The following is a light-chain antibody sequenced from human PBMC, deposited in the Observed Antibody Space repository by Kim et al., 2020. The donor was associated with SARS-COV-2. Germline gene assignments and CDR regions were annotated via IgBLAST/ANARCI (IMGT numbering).Light chain of an antibody. CDR2: DAS. CDR1: QSIDTY. V-gene: IGKV3-11*01. J-gene: IGKJ4*01. Sequence: PGERATLSCRASQSIDTYLAWYQQRPGQAPRLFVYDASNRATGVPDRFSGSGSGTDFTLTISSLEPEDFSIYYCQQRNSWPPAVTFGGGTKVDIK. CDR3: QQRNSWPPAVT.